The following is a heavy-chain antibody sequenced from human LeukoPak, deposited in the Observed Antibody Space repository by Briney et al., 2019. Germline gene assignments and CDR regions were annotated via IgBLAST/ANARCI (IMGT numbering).Heavy chain of an antibody. V-gene: IGHV4-61*02. J-gene: IGHJ6*03. Sequence: PSETLSLTCTVSGGSISSSSYYWSWIRQPAGKGLEWIGRIYTSGSTNYNPSLKSRVTMSVDTSKNQFSLKLSSVTAADTAVYYCARVIVGATRAMYYYYYMDVWGKGTTVTVSS. CDR2: IYTSGST. CDR3: ARVIVGATRAMYYYYYMDV. CDR1: GGSISSSSYY. D-gene: IGHD1-26*01.